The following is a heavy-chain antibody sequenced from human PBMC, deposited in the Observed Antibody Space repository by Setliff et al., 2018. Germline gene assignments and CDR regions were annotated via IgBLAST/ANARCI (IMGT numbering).Heavy chain of an antibody. Sequence: SETLSLTCPVSDFSINSGYYWGWIRQSPGEGLEWIGSIYRNGNTYYNPSLKSRVTISVDTSKNQLSLKLTSVTAADAAVYYCANSAYLRELDFWGPGTLVTVSS. CDR2: IYRNGNT. CDR3: ANSAYLRELDF. V-gene: IGHV4-38-2*01. D-gene: IGHD1-26*01. J-gene: IGHJ4*02. CDR1: DFSINSGYY.